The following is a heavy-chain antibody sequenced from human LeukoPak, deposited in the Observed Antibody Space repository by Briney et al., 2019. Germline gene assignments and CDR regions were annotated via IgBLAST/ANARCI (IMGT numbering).Heavy chain of an antibody. J-gene: IGHJ4*02. Sequence: GGSLRLSCAASGFTFSSYVMSWVRQAPGKGLEWVSAISGSGGSTYYADSVKGRFTISRDNSKNTLYLQMNSLRAEDTAVYYCAKIDSSGWYVDYWGQGTLVTVSS. V-gene: IGHV3-23*01. CDR1: GFTFSSYV. CDR3: AKIDSSGWYVDY. CDR2: ISGSGGST. D-gene: IGHD6-19*01.